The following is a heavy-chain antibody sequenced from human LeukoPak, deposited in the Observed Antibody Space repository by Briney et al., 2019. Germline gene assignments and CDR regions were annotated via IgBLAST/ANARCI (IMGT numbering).Heavy chain of an antibody. J-gene: IGHJ4*02. D-gene: IGHD2-15*01. CDR1: GYTFTSYG. Sequence: SVKVSCKASGYTFTSYGINWVRQAPGQGLEWMGRIIPILGITNYAQKFQGRFTITADKSTSTAYMELSSLRSEDTAVYYCARDGSEYCSGGRCYFDYWGQGTLVTVSS. CDR3: ARDGSEYCSGGRCYFDY. CDR2: IIPILGIT. V-gene: IGHV1-69*04.